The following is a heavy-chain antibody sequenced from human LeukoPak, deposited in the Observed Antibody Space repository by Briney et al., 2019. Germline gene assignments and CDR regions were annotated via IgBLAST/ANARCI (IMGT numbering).Heavy chain of an antibody. V-gene: IGHV1-69*01. Sequence: PMASVKVSCKASGGTFSSYAISWVRQAPGQGLEWMGGIIPIFGTANYAQKFQGRVTITADESTSTAYMELSSLRSEDTAVYYCARAILYYYYYYGMDVWGQGTTVTVSS. J-gene: IGHJ6*02. CDR2: IIPIFGTA. CDR3: ARAILYYYYYYGMDV. D-gene: IGHD2-15*01. CDR1: GGTFSSYA.